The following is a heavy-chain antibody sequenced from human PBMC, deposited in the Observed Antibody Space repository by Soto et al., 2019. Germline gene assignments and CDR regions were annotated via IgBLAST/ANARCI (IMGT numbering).Heavy chain of an antibody. CDR3: ARYSSSWYVFDY. CDR1: GGSISSSSYY. CDR2: IYYSGST. J-gene: IGHJ4*02. D-gene: IGHD6-13*01. Sequence: SETLSLTCTVSGGSISSSSYYWGWIRQPPGKGLEWIGSIYYSGSTYYNPSLKSRVTISVDTSKNQFSLKLSSVTAADTAVYYCARYSSSWYVFDYWGQGTLVTVSS. V-gene: IGHV4-39*01.